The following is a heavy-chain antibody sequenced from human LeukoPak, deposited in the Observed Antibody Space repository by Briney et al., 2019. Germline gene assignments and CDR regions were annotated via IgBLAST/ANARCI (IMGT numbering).Heavy chain of an antibody. CDR3: ARGQLSVTYFHY. V-gene: IGHV1-46*01. D-gene: IGHD2-21*02. CDR1: GYTFTNYY. Sequence: GASVKVSCKASGYTFTNYYIHWVRQAPGQGLEWMGIIDPSGGSTTYSQKYQDRVTMTRDTSTTTLYMELSSLRSEDTAIYYCARGQLSVTYFHYWGQGALITVS. J-gene: IGHJ4*02. CDR2: IDPSGGST.